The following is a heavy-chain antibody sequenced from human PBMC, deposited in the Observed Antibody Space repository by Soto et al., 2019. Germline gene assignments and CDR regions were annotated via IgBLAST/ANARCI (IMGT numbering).Heavy chain of an antibody. Sequence: EVHLEESGGGLVQPGGSLRLSCAASGFTFSSYWMNWVRQAPGKGLEWVANINQDGSDYNLVASVKGRFTISRDNAKNSLFLQMNALRVEDTAVYYCARTGDGHHDFLDYWGQGIVVSVCS. D-gene: IGHD1-1*01. V-gene: IGHV3-7*01. CDR2: INQDGSDY. CDR1: GFTFSSYW. CDR3: ARTGDGHHDFLDY. J-gene: IGHJ4*02.